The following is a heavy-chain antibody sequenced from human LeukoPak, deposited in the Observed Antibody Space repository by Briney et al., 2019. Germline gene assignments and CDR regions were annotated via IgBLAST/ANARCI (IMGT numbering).Heavy chain of an antibody. CDR1: GGTFSSYA. Sequence: ASVKVSCKASGGTFSSYAISWVRQAPGQGLEWMGGIIPIFGTANYAQKFQGRVTITADESTSTAYMELSSLRSEDTAVYYCARGLIAAAWDFDYWGQGTLVTVSS. V-gene: IGHV1-69*13. J-gene: IGHJ4*02. CDR2: IIPIFGTA. D-gene: IGHD6-13*01. CDR3: ARGLIAAAWDFDY.